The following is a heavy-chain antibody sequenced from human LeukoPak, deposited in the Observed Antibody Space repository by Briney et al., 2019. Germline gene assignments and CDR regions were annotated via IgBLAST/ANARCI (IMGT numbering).Heavy chain of an antibody. J-gene: IGHJ4*02. CDR1: GFTFSSYG. CDR3: ARDWSRFGELLYY. CDR2: IWYDGSNK. D-gene: IGHD3-10*01. V-gene: IGHV3-33*01. Sequence: GGSLRLSCAASGFTFSSYGMHWVRQAPGKGLEWVALIWYDGSNKYYADSVKGRFTISRDNSKNKLYLQMNSLRAEDTAVYYCARDWSRFGELLYYWGQGTLVTVSS.